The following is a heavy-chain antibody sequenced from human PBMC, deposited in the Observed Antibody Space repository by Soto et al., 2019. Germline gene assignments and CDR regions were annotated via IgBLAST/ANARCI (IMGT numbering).Heavy chain of an antibody. V-gene: IGHV4-39*01. Sequence: SETLSLTCTVSGASIISTTSSYYWGWIRQPPGKGLEWIGSVYYSGSTYFNPSLKSRVTISVDTPQNQFSLKLSSVTAADTAVYYCASHFTLRVVRSPYFDAWGQGTLVTVSS. CDR2: VYYSGST. CDR1: GASIISTTSSYY. J-gene: IGHJ5*02. D-gene: IGHD3-3*01. CDR3: ASHFTLRVVRSPYFDA.